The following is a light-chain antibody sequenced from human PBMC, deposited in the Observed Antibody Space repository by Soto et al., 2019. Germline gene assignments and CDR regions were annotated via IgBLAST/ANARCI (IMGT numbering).Light chain of an antibody. CDR2: KAS. Sequence: DIQMTPSPSTLSASVVDRVTITCRASQSISSWLAWYQQKPGKAPKLLIYKASSLESGVPSRFSGSGSGTEFTLTISSLQPDDFATYYCQQYNSYLLTFGGGTKVDIK. J-gene: IGKJ4*01. CDR1: QSISSW. V-gene: IGKV1-5*03. CDR3: QQYNSYLLT.